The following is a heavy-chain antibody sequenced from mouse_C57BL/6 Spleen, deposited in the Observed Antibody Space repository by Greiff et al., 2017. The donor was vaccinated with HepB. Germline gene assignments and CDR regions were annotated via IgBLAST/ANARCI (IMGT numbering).Heavy chain of an antibody. Sequence: QVQLKQPGAELVMPGASVKLSCKASGYTFTSYWMHWVKQRPGQGLEWIGEIDPSDSYTNYNQKFKGKSTLTVDKSSSTAYMQLSSLTSEDSAVYYCARGGTTVVTPYAMDYWGQGTSVTVSS. CDR2: IDPSDSYT. D-gene: IGHD1-1*01. V-gene: IGHV1-69*01. CDR3: ARGGTTVVTPYAMDY. J-gene: IGHJ4*01. CDR1: GYTFTSYW.